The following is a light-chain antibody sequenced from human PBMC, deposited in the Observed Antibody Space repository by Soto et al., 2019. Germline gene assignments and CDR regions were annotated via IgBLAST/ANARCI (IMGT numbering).Light chain of an antibody. CDR2: NVY. J-gene: IGLJ2*01. CDR3: NSYTSSSTLV. V-gene: IGLV2-14*03. CDR1: SSDVSGYNF. Sequence: QSALTQPASVSGSPGQSITISCTGTSSDVSGYNFVSWYQQHPGKAPKLMLYNVYDRPSGISHRFSGSRSGNTASLTISGLQAEDEAHYYCNSYTSSSTLVFGGGTKLTVL.